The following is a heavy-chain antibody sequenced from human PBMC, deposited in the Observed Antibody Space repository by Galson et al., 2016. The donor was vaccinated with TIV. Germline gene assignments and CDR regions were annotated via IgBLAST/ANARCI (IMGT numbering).Heavy chain of an antibody. Sequence: AAWNWVRQSPSRGLEWLGRTYYTSKWNTDYAVSVKGRIIIRPDTSMNQVSLQLSSVIPDDTAVYYCSRGNWNYGMGGAMDVWGRGTTVTVSS. CDR1: AA. D-gene: IGHD1-7*01. CDR3: SRGNWNYGMGGAMDV. V-gene: IGHV6-1*01. CDR2: TYYTSKWNT. J-gene: IGHJ6*02.